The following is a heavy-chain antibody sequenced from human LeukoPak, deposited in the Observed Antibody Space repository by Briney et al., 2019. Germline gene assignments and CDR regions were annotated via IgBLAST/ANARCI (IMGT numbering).Heavy chain of an antibody. J-gene: IGHJ3*02. Sequence: PGGSLRLSCAASGFTFSSSNMHWVRQAPGKGLEWVAVISYDGSNKYYADSVKGRFTISRDNSKSTLYLQMNSLRAEDTAVFYCARDLMVRGETGTFDIWGQGTMVTVSS. CDR3: ARDLMVRGETGTFDI. CDR1: GFTFSSSN. CDR2: ISYDGSNK. D-gene: IGHD3-10*01. V-gene: IGHV3-30*04.